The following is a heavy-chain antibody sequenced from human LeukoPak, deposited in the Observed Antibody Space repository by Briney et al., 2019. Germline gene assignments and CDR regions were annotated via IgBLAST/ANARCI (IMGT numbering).Heavy chain of an antibody. CDR2: IYHSGGT. CDR3: ARVRSSSEYYYYYMDV. CDR1: GYSISSGYY. Sequence: SETLSLTCTVSGYSISSGYYWGWIRQPPGKGLEWIGSIYHSGGTYYNPSLKSRVTISVDTSKNQFSLKLSSVTAADTAVYYCARVRSSSEYYYYYMDVWGKGTTVTVSS. V-gene: IGHV4-38-2*02. D-gene: IGHD6-6*01. J-gene: IGHJ6*03.